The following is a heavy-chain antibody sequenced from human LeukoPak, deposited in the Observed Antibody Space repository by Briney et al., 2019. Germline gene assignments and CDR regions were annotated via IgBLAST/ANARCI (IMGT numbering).Heavy chain of an antibody. CDR1: GYTFSLYQ. J-gene: IGHJ4*02. D-gene: IGHD3-9*01. CDR2: INEDGSRT. V-gene: IGHV3-74*01. Sequence: RGSLRLSCGASGYTFSLYQMHWVRQVPGKGLVWVARINEDGSRTDYADSVKGRFTVSRDNAKNTLHLQMNSLRAEDTAVYYCARTPLRYFDWLLSYWGRGTLVTVSS. CDR3: ARTPLRYFDWLLSY.